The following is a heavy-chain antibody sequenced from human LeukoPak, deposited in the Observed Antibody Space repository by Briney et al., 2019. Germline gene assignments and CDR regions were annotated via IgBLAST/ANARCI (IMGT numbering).Heavy chain of an antibody. D-gene: IGHD3-10*01. Sequence: GASVKVSCKASGYTFTSYGISWVRQAPGQGLEWMGWISAYNGNTNYAQKLQGRVTMTTDTSTSTAYMELRSLRSDDTAVYYCARDSITMVRVHAFDIWGQGTMVTVSS. CDR1: GYTFTSYG. J-gene: IGHJ3*02. CDR2: ISAYNGNT. V-gene: IGHV1-18*01. CDR3: ARDSITMVRVHAFDI.